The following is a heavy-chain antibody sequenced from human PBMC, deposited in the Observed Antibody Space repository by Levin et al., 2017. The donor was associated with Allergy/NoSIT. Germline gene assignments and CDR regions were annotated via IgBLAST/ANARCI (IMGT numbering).Heavy chain of an antibody. CDR1: GGSFSDHY. J-gene: IGHJ4*02. V-gene: IGHV4-34*01. Sequence: SETLSLTCSVYGGSFSDHYWTWIRQPPGKGLEWIGEINHSGNTHYNSSLKSRVSISIDTSKEEFSLRLTSVTAADTAIYYSAGLFRQQSVIIIFDYWGQGRLVTVSS. D-gene: IGHD3-10*01. CDR2: INHSGNT. CDR3: AGLFRQQSVIIIFDY.